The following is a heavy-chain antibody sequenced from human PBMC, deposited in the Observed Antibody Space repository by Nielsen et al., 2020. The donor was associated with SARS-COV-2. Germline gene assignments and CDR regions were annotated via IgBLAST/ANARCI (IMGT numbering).Heavy chain of an antibody. CDR3: ARDDYGDYYYYYGMDV. Sequence: GESLKISCAASGFTFSSYWMSWVRQAPGKGLEWVANIKQDGSEKYYVDSVKGRFTISRDNAKNSLYLQMNSLRAEDTAVYYCARDDYGDYYYYYGMDVWGQGTTVTVSS. J-gene: IGHJ6*02. CDR1: GFTFSSYW. D-gene: IGHD4-17*01. V-gene: IGHV3-7*01. CDR2: IKQDGSEK.